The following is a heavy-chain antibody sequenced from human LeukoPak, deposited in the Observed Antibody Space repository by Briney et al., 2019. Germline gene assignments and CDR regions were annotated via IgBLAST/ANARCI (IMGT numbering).Heavy chain of an antibody. CDR1: GFTFSTYA. CDR2: IRYDGNNK. V-gene: IGHV3-30*02. Sequence: GGSLRLSCAASGFTFSTYAMHWVRQAPGKGLEWVSFIRYDGNNKYYGDSVKGRFTISRDNPKNTLYLQMNSLRAEDTAVYYCARAMGRQLWKRGYFDYWGQGTLVTVSS. J-gene: IGHJ4*02. CDR3: ARAMGRQLWKRGYFDY. D-gene: IGHD5-18*01.